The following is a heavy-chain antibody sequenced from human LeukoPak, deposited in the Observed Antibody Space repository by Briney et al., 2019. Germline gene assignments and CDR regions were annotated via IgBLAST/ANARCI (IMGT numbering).Heavy chain of an antibody. Sequence: SETLSLTCTVSGYSISSGYFWGWIRQPPGKGLEWIGSFYHSGITYYNPSLKSRVTISVEMSKNQFSLKLSSVTAADTAVYYCARDQGGYNRPFDYWGQGTLVTVSS. CDR2: FYHSGIT. J-gene: IGHJ4*02. D-gene: IGHD5-24*01. V-gene: IGHV4-38-2*02. CDR1: GYSISSGYF. CDR3: ARDQGGYNRPFDY.